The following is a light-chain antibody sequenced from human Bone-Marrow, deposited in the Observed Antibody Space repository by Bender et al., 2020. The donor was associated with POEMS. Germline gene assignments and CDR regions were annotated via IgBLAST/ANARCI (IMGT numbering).Light chain of an antibody. J-gene: IGLJ1*01. Sequence: QSALTQPPSASGSPGQSVTISCTGTSSDVGGYKSASWYSWYQQHPAKAPILIIHDVSKRPSGVSYRFSGSKSANTASLNIDGLQADDEAEYYCRTYTETYTVFGSGTKVTVL. CDR1: SSDVGGYKS. V-gene: IGLV2-14*03. CDR3: RTYTETYTV. CDR2: DVS.